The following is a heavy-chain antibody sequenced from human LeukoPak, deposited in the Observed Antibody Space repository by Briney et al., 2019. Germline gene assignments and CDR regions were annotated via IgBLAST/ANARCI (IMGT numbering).Heavy chain of an antibody. J-gene: IGHJ4*02. V-gene: IGHV3-48*04. CDR1: GFTFSSYS. CDR3: ASLDGDHERLFDY. Sequence: SGGSLRLSCAASGFTFSSYSMNWVRQAPGKGLEWVSYISSSSSTIYYADSVKGRFTISRDNAKNSLYLQMNSLRAEDTAVYYCASLDGDHERLFDYWGQGTLVTASS. CDR2: ISSSSSTI. D-gene: IGHD4-17*01.